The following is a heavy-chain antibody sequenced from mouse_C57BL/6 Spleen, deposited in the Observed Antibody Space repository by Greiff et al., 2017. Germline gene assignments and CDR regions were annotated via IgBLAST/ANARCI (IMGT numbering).Heavy chain of an antibody. CDR2: INYDGSST. V-gene: IGHV5-16*01. D-gene: IGHD4-1*01. Sequence: EVHLVESEGGLVQPGSSMKLSCTASGFTFSDYYMAWVRQVPEKGLEWVANINYDGSSTYYLDSLQSRFIISRDNAKNILYLQMSSLRSEDAATYYCARDRLALDYWGQGTTLTVSS. J-gene: IGHJ2*01. CDR1: GFTFSDYY. CDR3: ARDRLALDY.